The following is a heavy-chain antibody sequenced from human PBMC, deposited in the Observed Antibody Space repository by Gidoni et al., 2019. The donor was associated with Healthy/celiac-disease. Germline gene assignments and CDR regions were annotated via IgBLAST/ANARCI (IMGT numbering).Heavy chain of an antibody. Sequence: QITLKESGPTLVKPTQTLTLTCTFSGFSLSTSGVGVGWIRQPPGKALEWLALIYWDDDKRYSPSLKSRLTITKDTSKNQVVLTMTNMDPVDTATYYCAKTRRPRRYRGYSYGLPASAFDIWGQGTMVTVSS. CDR2: IYWDDDK. CDR1: GFSLSTSGVG. J-gene: IGHJ3*02. V-gene: IGHV2-5*02. CDR3: AKTRRPRRYRGYSYGLPASAFDI. D-gene: IGHD5-18*01.